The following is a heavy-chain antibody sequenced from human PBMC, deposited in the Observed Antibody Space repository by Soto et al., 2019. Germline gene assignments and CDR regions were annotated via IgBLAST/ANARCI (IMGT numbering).Heavy chain of an antibody. D-gene: IGHD2-15*01. CDR2: IFHGGNT. CDR1: GFFISSGNY. V-gene: IGHV4-38-2*01. CDR3: ARARWYDAFDV. Sequence: PSETLSLTCAVSGFFISSGNYWGWIRKPPGKGLEWIGSIFHGGNTYYNPSLKSRVTISVDMSKNQFSLKLNSVTAADTAVYSCARARWYDAFDVWGQGTVVTVSS. J-gene: IGHJ3*01.